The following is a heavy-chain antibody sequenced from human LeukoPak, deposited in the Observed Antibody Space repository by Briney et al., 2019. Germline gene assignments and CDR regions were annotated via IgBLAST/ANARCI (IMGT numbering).Heavy chain of an antibody. J-gene: IGHJ4*02. CDR2: INPSGGST. D-gene: IGHD5-18*01. Sequence: ASVKVSCKASGYTFTSYYMHWVRQAPGQGLEWMGIINPSGGSTSYAQKFQGRVTMTRDTSISTAYMELSRLRSDDTAVYYCSVDTAIRWGQGTLVTVSS. V-gene: IGHV1-46*01. CDR1: GYTFTSYY. CDR3: SVDTAIR.